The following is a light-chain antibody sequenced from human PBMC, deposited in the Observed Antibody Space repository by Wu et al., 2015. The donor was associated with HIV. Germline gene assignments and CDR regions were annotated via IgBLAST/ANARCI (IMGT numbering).Light chain of an antibody. J-gene: IGKJ2*01. CDR1: QSIGNY. Sequence: DIQMTQSPSSLSASVGDRVTITCRASQSIGNYLNWYQQKPGKAPKLLIYAASNLQSGVPSRFSGSASETDFSLTISSLQPEDFATYYCQQSDILPYTFGQGTKLEIK. V-gene: IGKV1-39*01. CDR2: AAS. CDR3: QQSDILPYT.